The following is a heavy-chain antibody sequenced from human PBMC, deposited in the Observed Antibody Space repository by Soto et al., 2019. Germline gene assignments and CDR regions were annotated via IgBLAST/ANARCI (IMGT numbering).Heavy chain of an antibody. CDR2: INLNHGNT. CDR3: ARDLEGYDLYGPDS. Sequence: ASVKVSCKASGHTFSDSSMHWVRQAPGQGHEWMGWINLNHGNTYYAQKFQGRVTMTWDTSSKTACMELTRLKSDDTAMYFCARDLEGYDLYGPDSWGQGTLVTVSS. D-gene: IGHD5-12*01. CDR1: GHTFSDSS. V-gene: IGHV1-2*02. J-gene: IGHJ4*03.